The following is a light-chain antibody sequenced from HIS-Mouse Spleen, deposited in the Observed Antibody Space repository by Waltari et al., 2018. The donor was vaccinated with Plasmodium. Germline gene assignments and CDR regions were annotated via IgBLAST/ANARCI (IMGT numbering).Light chain of an antibody. V-gene: IGKV3-15*01. CDR2: GAS. CDR3: QQYNNWSFT. J-gene: IGKJ3*01. Sequence: IVMTKPPATLSASPGASVTISCRASQSVRSNLAWYQQKPGQAPRLLIYGASTRATGIPARFSGSGSGTEFTLTISSLQSEDFAVYYCQQYNNWSFTFGPGTKVDIK. CDR1: QSVRSN.